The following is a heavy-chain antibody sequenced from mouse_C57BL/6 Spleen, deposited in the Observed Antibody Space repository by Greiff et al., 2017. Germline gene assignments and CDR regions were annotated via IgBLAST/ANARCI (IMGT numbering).Heavy chain of an antibody. Sequence: VQLQQSGPELVKPGASVKISCTASGFAFSSSWMNWVKQRPGKGLEWIGRIYPGDGDTNYNGKFKGKATLTADKSSSTAYMQLSSLTSEDTAVYFCARFRDDDRFAYWGQGTMVTVSA. J-gene: IGHJ3*01. V-gene: IGHV1-82*01. CDR3: ARFRDDDRFAY. CDR1: GFAFSSSW. D-gene: IGHD2-4*01. CDR2: IYPGDGDT.